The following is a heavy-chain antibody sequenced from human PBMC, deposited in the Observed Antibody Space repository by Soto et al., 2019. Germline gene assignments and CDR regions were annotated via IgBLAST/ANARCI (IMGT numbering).Heavy chain of an antibody. V-gene: IGHV3-23*01. CDR3: AKVSRDYGDYAVSAFDI. D-gene: IGHD4-17*01. CDR1: GFTFSSYA. Sequence: GGSLRLSCAASGFTFSSYAMSWVRQAPGKGLEWVSAISGSGGSTYYADSVKGRFTISRDNSKNTLYLQMNSLRAEDTAVYYCAKVSRDYGDYAVSAFDIWGQGTMVTVSS. J-gene: IGHJ3*02. CDR2: ISGSGGST.